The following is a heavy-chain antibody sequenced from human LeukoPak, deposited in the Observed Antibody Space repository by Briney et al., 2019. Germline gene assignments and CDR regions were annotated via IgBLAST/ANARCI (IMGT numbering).Heavy chain of an antibody. J-gene: IGHJ4*02. CDR3: ARRYCSSTSCLIDY. CDR1: GFTFSSYE. D-gene: IGHD2-2*01. V-gene: IGHV3-48*03. Sequence: PGGSLRLSCAASGFTFSSYEMNWVRQAPGKGLEWGSYISSSGTSIYYADSVKGRFTISRDNAKNSLYLQMNSLRADDTAVYYCARRYCSSTSCLIDYWGQGTLVTVSS. CDR2: ISSSGTSI.